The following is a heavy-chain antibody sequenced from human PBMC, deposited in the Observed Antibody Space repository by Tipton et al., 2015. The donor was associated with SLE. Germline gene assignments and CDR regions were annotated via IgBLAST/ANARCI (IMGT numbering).Heavy chain of an antibody. CDR3: ARGGHFAWFGP. CDR2: FYSGGSP. V-gene: IGHV4-59*01. J-gene: IGHJ5*02. CDR1: GGSISSDY. Sequence: TLSLTCNVSGGSISSDYWSWIRQPPGKGLEWIGDFYSGGSPNYNPSPKSRVTMSVDTSMNQFSLKVNSVTAADTAVYYCARGGHFAWFGPWGQGFLVTVSS. D-gene: IGHD3-3*02.